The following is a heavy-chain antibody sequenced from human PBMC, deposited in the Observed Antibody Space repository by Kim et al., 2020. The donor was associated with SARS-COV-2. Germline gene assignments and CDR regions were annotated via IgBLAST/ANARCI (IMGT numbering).Heavy chain of an antibody. Sequence: GGSLRLSCAASGFTFSNYAMTWVRQAPGKGLEWVSVIGSHGGDIHSTDSVKGRFTISRDNSRDTLYLQMNYLKVEDTAMYYCAKYRGIGAVRYFRDWGQDSLGTISS. CDR3: AKYRGIGAVRYFRD. D-gene: IGHD3-10*01. V-gene: IGHV3-23*01. CDR1: GFTFSNYA. CDR2: IGSHGGDI. J-gene: IGHJ1*01.